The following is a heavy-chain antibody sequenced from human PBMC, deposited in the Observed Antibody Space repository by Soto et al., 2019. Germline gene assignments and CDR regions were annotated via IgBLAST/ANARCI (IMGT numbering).Heavy chain of an antibody. Sequence: GGSLRLSCSASGFTFSSYAMHWVRQAPGKGLEYVSAISSNGGSTYYADSVKGRFTISRDNSKNTLYLQMSSLRAEDTAVYYCVILVPDASFDPWGQGTLVTVSS. D-gene: IGHD2-2*01. J-gene: IGHJ5*02. CDR3: VILVPDASFDP. CDR2: ISSNGGST. CDR1: GFTFSSYA. V-gene: IGHV3-64D*06.